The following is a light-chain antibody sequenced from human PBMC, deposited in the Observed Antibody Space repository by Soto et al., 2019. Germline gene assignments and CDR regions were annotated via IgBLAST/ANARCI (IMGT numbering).Light chain of an antibody. Sequence: EIVLTQSPGTLSLSPGERATLSCRASQSVSSSYLAWYQQKPGQAPRLLIYGASSRATGIPDRFSGSGSGTDFTLTISGLEPEDFAVYYCQHRVTFGQGTKLEIK. CDR3: QHRVT. CDR1: QSVSSSY. CDR2: GAS. J-gene: IGKJ2*01. V-gene: IGKV3-20*01.